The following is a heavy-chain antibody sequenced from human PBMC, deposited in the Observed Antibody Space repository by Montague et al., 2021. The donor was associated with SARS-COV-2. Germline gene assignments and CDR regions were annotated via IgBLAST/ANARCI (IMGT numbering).Heavy chain of an antibody. D-gene: IGHD3-10*01. Sequence: SETLSLTCAVYRESFTGYYWIWIRQPSGKGLVCIGEINHSGSTNYSPSLKSRVTISVDTSKNQFSLKLSSVTAADAAVYYCARGPLLSFVSGRYSVRLFDWWGRGTLVTVSS. CDR3: ARGPLLSFVSGRYSVRLFDW. CDR1: RESFTGYY. V-gene: IGHV4-34*01. CDR2: INHSGST. J-gene: IGHJ4*02.